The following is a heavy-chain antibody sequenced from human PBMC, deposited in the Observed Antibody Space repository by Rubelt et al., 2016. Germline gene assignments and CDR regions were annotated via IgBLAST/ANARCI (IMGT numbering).Heavy chain of an antibody. CDR1: GYTFTNYG. D-gene: IGHD6-13*01. CDR3: ARGGAAAGTVDY. V-gene: IGHV1-3*01. J-gene: IGHJ4*02. Sequence: QVQLVQSGAEVKKPGASVKVSCKASGYTFTNYGMHWVRQAPGQRLEWMGWIVAGNGDTKYSQKFQGRVTITRDTSASTAYMELSSLRSEDTAVYYCARGGAAAGTVDYWGQGTLVTVSS. CDR2: IVAGNGDT.